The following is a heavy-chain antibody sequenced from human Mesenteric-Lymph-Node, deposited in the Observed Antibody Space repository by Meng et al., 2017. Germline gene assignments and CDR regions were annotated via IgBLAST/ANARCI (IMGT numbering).Heavy chain of an antibody. J-gene: IGHJ3*02. CDR2: IYTSGST. D-gene: IGHD3-10*01. CDR1: GGSISSGSYY. V-gene: IGHV4-61*02. CDR3: ARDKGSGSYYNFESDAFDI. Sequence: SETLSLTCTVSGGSISSGSYYWSWIRQPAGKGLEWIGRIYTSGSTNYNPSLKSRVTISVDTSKNQFSLKLSSVTAADTAVYYCARDKGSGSYYNFESDAFDIWGQGTMVTVSS.